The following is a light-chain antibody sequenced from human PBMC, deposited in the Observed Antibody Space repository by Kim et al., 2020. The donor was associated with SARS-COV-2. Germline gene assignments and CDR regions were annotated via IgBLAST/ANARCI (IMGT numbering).Light chain of an antibody. CDR1: QSIGTS. V-gene: IGKV1-5*03. Sequence: SASVGARVTVTCRASQSIGTSLAWYQQKPGEAPKVVIYKASTLTIGVPSRFSGSGSGTEFTLTISSLQPDDFATYYCQQYNSMWTFGQGTKVDIK. CDR3: QQYNSMWT. CDR2: KAS. J-gene: IGKJ1*01.